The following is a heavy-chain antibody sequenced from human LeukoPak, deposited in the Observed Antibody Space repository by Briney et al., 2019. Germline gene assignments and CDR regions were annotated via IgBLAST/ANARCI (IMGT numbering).Heavy chain of an antibody. J-gene: IGHJ5*02. Sequence: ASVKVSCKASGYTFTGYYMHWVRQAPGQGLEWMGWINPNSGGTNYAQKFQGRVTMTRGTSISTAYMELSRLRSDDTAVYYCARAGRASSSWYRAGWFDPWGQGTLVTVSS. D-gene: IGHD6-13*01. V-gene: IGHV1-2*02. CDR1: GYTFTGYY. CDR2: INPNSGGT. CDR3: ARAGRASSSWYRAGWFDP.